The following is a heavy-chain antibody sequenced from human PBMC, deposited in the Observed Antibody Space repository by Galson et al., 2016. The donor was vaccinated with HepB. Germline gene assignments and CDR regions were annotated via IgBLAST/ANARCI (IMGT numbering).Heavy chain of an antibody. J-gene: IGHJ4*02. CDR1: GFTFPSFG. D-gene: IGHD6-19*01. Sequence: SLRLSCAASGFTFPSFGMHWVRQAPGKGLEWLGVIWYGGNYEYYADSVKGRFTISRDNAKNSLYLQMDSLRAEDTAVYYCARSTRGGWRPSYFDYWGQGTLVTVSS. CDR3: ARSTRGGWRPSYFDY. CDR2: IWYGGNYE. V-gene: IGHV3-33*01.